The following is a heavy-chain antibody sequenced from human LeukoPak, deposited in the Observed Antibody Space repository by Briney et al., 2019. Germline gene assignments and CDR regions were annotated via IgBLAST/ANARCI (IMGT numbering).Heavy chain of an antibody. CDR3: VLNSRMVRDDAFDI. CDR1: GGTFSSYA. J-gene: IGHJ3*02. D-gene: IGHD3-10*01. V-gene: IGHV1-69*01. CDR2: VIPIFGTA. Sequence: SSVKVSCKASGGTFSSYAISWVRQAAGQGLEWMGGVIPIFGTANYAQKFQGRGTITADESTSTAYLELSSLRSEDTAVYYCVLNSRMVRDDAFDIWGQGTMVTVSS.